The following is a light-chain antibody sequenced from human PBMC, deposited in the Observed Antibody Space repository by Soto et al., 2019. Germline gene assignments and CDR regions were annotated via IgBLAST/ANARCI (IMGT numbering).Light chain of an antibody. CDR3: CSYAGASVV. CDR1: SSDVGAYDY. J-gene: IGLJ2*01. Sequence: QSALTQPRSVSGSPGQSVAISCTGTSSDVGAYDYVTWYQQHPGKAPRFILYDVTKRPSGVPDRFSGSKSGNTASLTLTGLQAEDEAHYHCCSYAGASVVFGGGTQLTVL. CDR2: DVT. V-gene: IGLV2-11*01.